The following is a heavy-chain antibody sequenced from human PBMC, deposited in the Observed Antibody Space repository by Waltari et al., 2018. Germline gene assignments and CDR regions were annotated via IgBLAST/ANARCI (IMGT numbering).Heavy chain of an antibody. CDR2: IYHSGST. CDR1: GYSIRSGYY. V-gene: IGHV4-38-2*02. Sequence: QVQLQESGPGLVKPSETLSLTCTVSGYSIRSGYYWGWIRQPPGKGLEWIGSIYHSGSTYYNPSLKSRVTISVDTSKNQFSLKLSSVTAADTAVYYCARDREPFDPWGQGTLVTVSS. J-gene: IGHJ5*02. CDR3: ARDREPFDP.